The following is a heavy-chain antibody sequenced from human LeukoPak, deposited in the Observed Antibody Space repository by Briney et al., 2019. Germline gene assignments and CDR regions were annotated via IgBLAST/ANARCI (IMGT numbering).Heavy chain of an antibody. D-gene: IGHD6-6*01. CDR2: IKSKTDGGTT. V-gene: IGHV3-15*01. Sequence: PGGSLRLSCAASGFTFNNAWMTWVRQAPGKGLEWVGRIKSKTDGGTTDYAAPVKGRFTISRDDSKNMLYLQMSNLKTEDTAVYYCTTEWAARPNFDYWGQGTLVTVSS. J-gene: IGHJ4*02. CDR3: TTEWAARPNFDY. CDR1: GFTFNNAW.